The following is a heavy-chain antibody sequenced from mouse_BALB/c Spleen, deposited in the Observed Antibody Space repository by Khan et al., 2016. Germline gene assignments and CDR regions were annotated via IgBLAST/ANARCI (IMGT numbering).Heavy chain of an antibody. V-gene: IGHV5-9-4*01. CDR2: ISSGGSYT. CDR3: AREGLRRRPFDY. D-gene: IGHD2-2*01. CDR1: GFTFSSYA. J-gene: IGHJ2*01. Sequence: EVELVESGGGLVKPGGSLKLSCAASGFTFSSYAMSWVRQSPEKRLEWVAEISSGGSYTYYPDTVTGRFTISRDNAKNTLYLEMSSLRSEDTVMYYCAREGLRRRPFDYWGQGTTLTVSS.